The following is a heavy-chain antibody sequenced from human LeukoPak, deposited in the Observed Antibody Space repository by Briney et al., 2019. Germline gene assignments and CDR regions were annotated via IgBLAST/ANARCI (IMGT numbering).Heavy chain of an antibody. CDR1: GGSFSGYY. Sequence: SETLSLTCAVYGGSFSGYYWSWIRQPPGKGLEWIGEINHSGSTNYNPSLKSRVTISVDTSKNQFSLKLSSVTAADTAVYYCVRVPYDFWSGYYTGFDYWGQGTLVTVSS. CDR3: VRVPYDFWSGYYTGFDY. V-gene: IGHV4-34*01. CDR2: INHSGST. J-gene: IGHJ4*02. D-gene: IGHD3-3*01.